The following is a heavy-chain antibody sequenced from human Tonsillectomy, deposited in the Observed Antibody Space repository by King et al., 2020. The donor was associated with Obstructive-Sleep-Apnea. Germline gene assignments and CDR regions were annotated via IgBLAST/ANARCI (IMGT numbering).Heavy chain of an antibody. CDR3: VTHCSGGRCYLQH. CDR1: GFSFDDYG. Sequence: VQLVESGGGVVRPGGSLRLSCAASGFSFDDYGMSWVRQVPGKGLEWVSGINWNGGSTGYADSVKGRFTISRDNAKNSLNLQMNSLRAEDTALYHCVTHCSGGRCYLQHWGQGTLVTVSS. V-gene: IGHV3-20*01. J-gene: IGHJ1*01. CDR2: INWNGGST. D-gene: IGHD2-15*01.